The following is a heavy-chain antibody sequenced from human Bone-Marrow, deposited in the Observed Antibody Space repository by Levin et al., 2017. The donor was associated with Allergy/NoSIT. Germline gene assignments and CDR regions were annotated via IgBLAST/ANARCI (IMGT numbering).Heavy chain of an antibody. D-gene: IGHD4-23*01. V-gene: IGHV1-46*01. Sequence: PGESLKISCKASGYTFTNYDMHWVRQALGQGLEWMGIINPSGGTTRYAQKFQGRISMTRDTSTSTVYMELSSLTSEDTAVYYCVRKTTVADFDYWGQGILVTVSS. CDR3: VRKTTVADFDY. CDR1: GYTFTNYD. J-gene: IGHJ4*02. CDR2: INPSGGTT.